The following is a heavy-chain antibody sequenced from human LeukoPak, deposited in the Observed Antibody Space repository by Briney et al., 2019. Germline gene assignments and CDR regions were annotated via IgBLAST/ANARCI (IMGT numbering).Heavy chain of an antibody. Sequence: ASVKVSCKATGVTFSSYSFAWVRQAPGQGLEWVGRIIPVLAIPNYAKTFQGRVTMTRNTSISTAYMELSSLRSEDTAVYYCARGPRPRVSAYSIWGQGTMVTVSS. CDR3: ARGPRPRVSAYSI. CDR2: IIPVLAIP. J-gene: IGHJ3*02. CDR1: GVTFSSYS. V-gene: IGHV1-69*04. D-gene: IGHD1-26*01.